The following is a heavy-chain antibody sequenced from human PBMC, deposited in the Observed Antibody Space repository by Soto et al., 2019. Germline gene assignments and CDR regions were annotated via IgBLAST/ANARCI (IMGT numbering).Heavy chain of an antibody. V-gene: IGHV3-23*01. CDR3: AKDMYYDFWSGYYRGYYYYYYGMDV. Sequence: GGSLRLSCAASGFTFSSYAMSWVRQAPGKGLEWVSAISGSGGSTYYADSVKGRFTISRDNSKNTLYLQMNSLRAEDTAVYYCAKDMYYDFWSGYYRGYYYYYYGMDVWGQGTTVTVSS. J-gene: IGHJ6*02. CDR1: GFTFSSYA. CDR2: ISGSGGST. D-gene: IGHD3-3*01.